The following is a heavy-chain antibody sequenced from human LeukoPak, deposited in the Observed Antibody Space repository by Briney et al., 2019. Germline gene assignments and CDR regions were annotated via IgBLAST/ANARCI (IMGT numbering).Heavy chain of an antibody. CDR2: ISGYDGKT. V-gene: IGHV1-18*01. CDR1: GGTFSSYA. Sequence: ASVKVSCKASGGTFSSYAISWVRQAPGQGLEWMGWISGYDGKTNYAQKFQGRVTMTTDTSTNTAYMELRTLRSDDTAVYYCARDFHRARVDCFDPWGQGTLVTVSS. D-gene: IGHD2-15*01. CDR3: ARDFHRARVDCFDP. J-gene: IGHJ5*02.